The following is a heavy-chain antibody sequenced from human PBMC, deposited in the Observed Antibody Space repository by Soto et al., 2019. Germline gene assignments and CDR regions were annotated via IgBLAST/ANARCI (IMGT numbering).Heavy chain of an antibody. Sequence: GASVKVSCKASGYTFINYGISWVRQAPGQGLEWKGCISAYKSNKKYAQKIQGRETMTSKTTTSTAYMELRSLRSDDTAVYYCVSQKGGVSSGWGYYYYYGMDVWGQGTTVTVSS. J-gene: IGHJ6*02. D-gene: IGHD6-19*01. CDR2: ISAYKSNK. V-gene: IGHV1-18*01. CDR3: VSQKGGVSSGWGYYYYYGMDV. CDR1: GYTFINYG.